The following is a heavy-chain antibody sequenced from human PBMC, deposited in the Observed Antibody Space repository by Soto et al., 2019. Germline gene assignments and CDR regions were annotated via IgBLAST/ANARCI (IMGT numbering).Heavy chain of an antibody. CDR2: IKPSGST. Sequence: SETLSLTCAVSGGSISSGGYYWSWIRQSPGKGPEWIGEIKPSGSTNYNPSLKSRVTISGDTSKKQFSLKLSSVTAADTAVYYCARRIVVVITTGYYFDYWGQGTPVTAPQ. V-gene: IGHV4-34*01. CDR1: GGSISSGGYY. D-gene: IGHD3-22*01. J-gene: IGHJ4*02. CDR3: ARRIVVVITTGYYFDY.